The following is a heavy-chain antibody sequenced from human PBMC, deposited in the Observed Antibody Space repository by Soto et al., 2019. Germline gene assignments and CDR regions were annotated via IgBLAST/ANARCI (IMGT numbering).Heavy chain of an antibody. J-gene: IGHJ4*02. CDR3: ARDKITGLFDY. D-gene: IGHD2-8*02. CDR1: GFTFSSYG. V-gene: IGHV3-33*01. CDR2: IWYDGSNK. Sequence: PGGSLRLSCAASGFTFSSYGMHWVRQAPGKGLEWVAVIWYDGSNKYYADSVKGRFTISRDNSKNTLYLQMNSLRDEDTAVYYCARDKITGLFDYWGQGTLVTVSS.